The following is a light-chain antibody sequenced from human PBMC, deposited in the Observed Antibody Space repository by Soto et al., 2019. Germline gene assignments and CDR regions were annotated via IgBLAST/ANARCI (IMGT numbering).Light chain of an antibody. J-gene: IGKJ1*01. CDR1: QSISNT. V-gene: IGKV3-15*01. CDR3: LQDISYLWT. CDR2: GAS. Sequence: EIVMTQSPATLSASPEGRATISCRASQSISNTLAWYQQKPGQAPRLLIFGASKWATGFPPRFSGSGSGTDFTLAISSLQPEDSATYYCLQDISYLWTFGQGTKVDIK.